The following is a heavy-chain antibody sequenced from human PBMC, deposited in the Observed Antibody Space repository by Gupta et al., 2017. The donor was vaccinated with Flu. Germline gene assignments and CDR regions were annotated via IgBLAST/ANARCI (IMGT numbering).Heavy chain of an antibody. CDR3: AKGAVYSSSWYWYFDY. D-gene: IGHD6-13*01. Sequence: QVQLVESGGGVVQPGRSLRLSCAASGFTFSSYGMHWVRQAPGKGLEWVAVISYDGSNKYYADSVKGRFTISRDNSKNTLYLQMNSLRAEDTAVYYCAKGAVYSSSWYWYFDYWGQGTLVTVSS. J-gene: IGHJ4*02. CDR2: ISYDGSNK. V-gene: IGHV3-30*18. CDR1: GFTFSSYG.